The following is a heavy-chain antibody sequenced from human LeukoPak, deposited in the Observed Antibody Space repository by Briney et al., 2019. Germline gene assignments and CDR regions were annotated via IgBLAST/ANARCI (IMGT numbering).Heavy chain of an antibody. D-gene: IGHD2-2*01. J-gene: IGHJ4*02. CDR3: ATRYCTTTTCDAMDY. CDR2: FDASGTSI. CDR1: GFTFSTYT. V-gene: IGHV3-21*01. Sequence: GGSLRLSCAASGFTFSTYTMNWVRQAPGKGLEWVSSFDASGTSIHHADSVKGRFAISRDNAKSSLYLQMNSLRAEDTAVYYCATRYCTTTTCDAMDYWGQGTLVTVSS.